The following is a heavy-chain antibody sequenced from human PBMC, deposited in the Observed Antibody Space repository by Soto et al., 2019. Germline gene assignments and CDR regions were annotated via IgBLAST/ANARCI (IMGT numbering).Heavy chain of an antibody. J-gene: IGHJ4*02. CDR1: GFTFSSYW. CDR2: INSDGSST. CDR3: ARGVGATEFDY. D-gene: IGHD1-26*01. V-gene: IGHV3-74*01. Sequence: GGSLRLSCAASGFTFSSYWMHWVRQAPGKGLGWVSRINSDGSSTSYADSVKGRFTISRDNAKNTLYLQMNSLRAEDTAVYYCARGVGATEFDYWGQGTLVTVSS.